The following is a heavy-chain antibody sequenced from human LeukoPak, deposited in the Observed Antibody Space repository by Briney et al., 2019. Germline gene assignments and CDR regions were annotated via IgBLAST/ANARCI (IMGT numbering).Heavy chain of an antibody. D-gene: IGHD6-6*01. CDR1: GYRFNAYW. CDR3: ARPHGSSLPRVFDY. Sequence: GESLKISCKGSGYRFNAYWIAWVRQMPGKGLEWMGIIYPDDSDTRYSPSFQGQVTISADKSVRTAYLQWSSLKASDTAMYYCARPHGSSLPRVFDYWGQGTLVTVSS. CDR2: IYPDDSDT. V-gene: IGHV5-51*01. J-gene: IGHJ4*02.